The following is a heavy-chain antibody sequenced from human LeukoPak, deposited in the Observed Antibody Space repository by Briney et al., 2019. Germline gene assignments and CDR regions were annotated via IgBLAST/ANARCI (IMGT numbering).Heavy chain of an antibody. V-gene: IGHV4-39*01. D-gene: IGHD4-17*01. CDR1: GGSISSSSYY. CDR3: ARPGGDYVDYWYFDL. J-gene: IGHJ2*01. CDR2: TYYSGST. Sequence: SETLSLTCTVSGGSISSSSYYWGWVRQPPGTGLEWIGSTYYSGSTYYNPSLKSRVTISVDTSKNQFSLKLSSVTAADTAVYYCARPGGDYVDYWYFDLWGRGTLATVSS.